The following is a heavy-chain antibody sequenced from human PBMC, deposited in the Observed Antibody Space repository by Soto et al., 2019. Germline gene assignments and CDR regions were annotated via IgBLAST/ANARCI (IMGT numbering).Heavy chain of an antibody. CDR2: IYHSGST. J-gene: IGHJ5*02. CDR1: GGSISSGGYS. D-gene: IGHD2-15*01. CDR3: ARSLLVVAGNNWFDP. V-gene: IGHV4-30-2*01. Sequence: PSETLSLTCAVSGGSISSGGYSWSWIRQPPGKGLEWIGYIYHSGSTYYNPSLKSRVTISVDRSKNQFSLKLSSVTAADTAVYYCARSLLVVAGNNWFDPWGQGTLVTVSS.